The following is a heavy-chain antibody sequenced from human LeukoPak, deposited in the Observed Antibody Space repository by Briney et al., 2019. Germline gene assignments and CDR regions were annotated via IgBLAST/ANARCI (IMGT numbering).Heavy chain of an antibody. V-gene: IGHV3-30*04. CDR3: ARATYPELHYFDY. CDR1: GFTFSSYA. Sequence: GGSLRLSCAASGFTFSSYAMHWVRQAPGKGLEWVAVISFDGSNKYYADSVKGRFTISRDNSKSTLYLQMNSLRAEDTAVYYCARATYPELHYFDYWGQGTLVTVSS. J-gene: IGHJ4*02. D-gene: IGHD2-21*01. CDR2: ISFDGSNK.